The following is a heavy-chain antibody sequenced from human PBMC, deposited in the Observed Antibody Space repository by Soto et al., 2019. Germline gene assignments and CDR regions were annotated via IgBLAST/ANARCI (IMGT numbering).Heavy chain of an antibody. CDR3: AIFSCSGGSCYSFSPDYYGMDV. V-gene: IGHV4-31*03. CDR2: IYYSGST. J-gene: IGHJ6*02. Sequence: SETLSLTCTVSGGSISSGGYYWSWIRQHPGKGLEWIGYIYYSGSTYYNPSLKSRVTISVDTSKNQFSLKLSSVTAADTAVYYCAIFSCSGGSCYSFSPDYYGMDVWGQGTTVTVSS. D-gene: IGHD2-15*01. CDR1: GGSISSGGYY.